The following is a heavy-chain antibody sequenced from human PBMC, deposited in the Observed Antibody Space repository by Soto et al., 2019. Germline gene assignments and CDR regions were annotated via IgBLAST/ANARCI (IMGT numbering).Heavy chain of an antibody. CDR1: GGSISSSSYY. D-gene: IGHD3-3*01. J-gene: IGHJ3*02. CDR2: IYYSGST. CDR3: ARSYDFWSGYLDAFDI. V-gene: IGHV4-39*01. Sequence: SETLSLTCTVSGGSISSSSYYWGWIRQPPGKGLEWIGSIYYSGSTYYNPSLKSRVTISVDTSKNQFSLKLSSVTAADTAVYYCARSYDFWSGYLDAFDIWGQGTMVTVSS.